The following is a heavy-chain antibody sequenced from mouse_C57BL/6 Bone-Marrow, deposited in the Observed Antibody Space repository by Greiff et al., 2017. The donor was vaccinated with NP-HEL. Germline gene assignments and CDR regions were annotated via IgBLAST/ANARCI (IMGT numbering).Heavy chain of an antibody. V-gene: IGHV5-17*01. CDR1: GFTFSDYG. CDR3: ARRDRTGYWYFDV. CDR2: ISSGSSTI. J-gene: IGHJ1*03. D-gene: IGHD3-3*01. Sequence: EVMLVESGGGLVKPGGSLKLSCAASGFTFSDYGMHWVRQAPEKGLEWVAYISSGSSTIYYADTVKGRFTISRDNAKNTLFLQMTSLRSEDTAMYYCARRDRTGYWYFDVWGTGTTVTVSS.